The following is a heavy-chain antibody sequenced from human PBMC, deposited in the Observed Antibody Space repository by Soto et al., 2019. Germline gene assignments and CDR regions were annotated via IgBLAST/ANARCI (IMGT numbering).Heavy chain of an antibody. J-gene: IGHJ1*01. CDR1: GYTLTELS. CDR3: ATPRSIVVVTPAEYFQH. D-gene: IGHD3-22*01. V-gene: IGHV1-24*01. CDR2: FDPEDGET. Sequence: ASVKVSCKVSGYTLTELSMHWVRRAPGKGLEWMGGFDPEDGETIYAQKFQGRVTMTEDTSTDTAYMELSSLRSEDTAVYYCATPRSIVVVTPAEYFQHWGQGTLVTVSS.